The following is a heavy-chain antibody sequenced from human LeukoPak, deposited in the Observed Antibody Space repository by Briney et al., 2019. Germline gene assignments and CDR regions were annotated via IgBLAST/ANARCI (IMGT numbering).Heavy chain of an antibody. V-gene: IGHV3-30*02. Sequence: PGGSLRLSCAASGFTFSSYGMHWVRQAPGKGLEWVAFIRYDGSNKYYADSVKGRFTISRDNSKNTLYLQMNSLRAEDTAVYYCSMIAVAGNDYWGQGTLVTASS. CDR2: IRYDGSNK. CDR3: SMIAVAGNDY. CDR1: GFTFSSYG. D-gene: IGHD6-19*01. J-gene: IGHJ4*02.